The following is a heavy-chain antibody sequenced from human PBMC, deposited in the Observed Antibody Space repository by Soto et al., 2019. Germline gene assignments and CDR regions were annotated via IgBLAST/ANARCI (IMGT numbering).Heavy chain of an antibody. Sequence: GESLKISGQASGYTFVNYCIGWVLQMPWKGLELMGIIYPVESDARYSPSFQGQAIISADKSITTVYLQWSSLRASDTAIYYCVRHGRSGGSSYTGWFDPWGQGTLVTVSS. CDR3: VRHGRSGGSSYTGWFDP. D-gene: IGHD2-15*01. CDR2: IYPVESDA. J-gene: IGHJ5*02. V-gene: IGHV5-51*01. CDR1: GYTFVNYC.